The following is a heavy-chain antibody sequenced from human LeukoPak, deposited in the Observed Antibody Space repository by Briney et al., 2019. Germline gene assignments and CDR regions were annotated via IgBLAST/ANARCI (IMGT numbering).Heavy chain of an antibody. D-gene: IGHD6-13*01. CDR1: GFTVSSNY. CDR2: IYSGCST. J-gene: IGHJ4*02. V-gene: IGHV3-66*02. CDR3: ARTHSSSWYYFDY. Sequence: GGSLRLSCAASGFTVSSNYMSWVRQAPGKRLEWVSVIYSGCSTYYSDSVKGRFTISRDNSKNTLYLQMNSLRAEDTAVYYCARTHSSSWYYFDYWGQGTLVNVSS.